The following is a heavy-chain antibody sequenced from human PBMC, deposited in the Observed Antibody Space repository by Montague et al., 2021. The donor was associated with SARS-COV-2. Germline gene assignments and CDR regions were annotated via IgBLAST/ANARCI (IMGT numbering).Heavy chain of an antibody. Sequence: QSGAEVKKPGESLKISCKGSGYTFTNYWIAWVRRMPGKGLEWMGIIYPGDSDTRYSPSFQGQVTISDDKSISTVYLQWSSLRASDSAMYYCARQSRYYYGSGRENFDPWGQGTLVTVSS. CDR3: ARQSRYYYGSGRENFDP. V-gene: IGHV5-51*01. J-gene: IGHJ5*02. CDR2: IYPGDSDT. D-gene: IGHD3-10*01. CDR1: GYTFTNYW.